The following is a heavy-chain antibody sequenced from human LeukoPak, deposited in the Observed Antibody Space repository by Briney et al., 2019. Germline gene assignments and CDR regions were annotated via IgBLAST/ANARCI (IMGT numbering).Heavy chain of an antibody. J-gene: IGHJ4*02. CDR1: GFTFRNYG. V-gene: IGHV3-48*02. CDR3: ARDRPYYGSGSYYHDY. Sequence: SGGSLRLSCAASGFTFRNYGMTWVRQAPGKGLEWVSYISSSSSTIYYADSVKGRFTISRDNAKNSLSLQMNSLRDEDTAVYYCARDRPYYGSGSYYHDYWGQGTLVTVSS. CDR2: ISSSSSTI. D-gene: IGHD3-10*01.